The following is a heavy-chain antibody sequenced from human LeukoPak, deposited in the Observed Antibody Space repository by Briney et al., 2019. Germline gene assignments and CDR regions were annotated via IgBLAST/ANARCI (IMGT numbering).Heavy chain of an antibody. Sequence: ASVKASCKASGYTFTSYDINWVRQATGQGLEWMGWMNPNSGNTGYAQKFQGRVTITRNTSISTAYMELSSLRSEDTAVYYCARGTFSSSSKGYYYYYMDVWGKGTTVTVSS. CDR3: ARGTFSSSSKGYYYYYMDV. CDR1: GYTFTSYD. V-gene: IGHV1-8*03. J-gene: IGHJ6*03. D-gene: IGHD6-6*01. CDR2: MNPNSGNT.